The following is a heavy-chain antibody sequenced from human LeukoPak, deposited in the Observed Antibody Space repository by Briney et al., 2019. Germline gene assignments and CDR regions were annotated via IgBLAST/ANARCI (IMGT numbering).Heavy chain of an antibody. Sequence: GGSLRLSCAASGFTFSSYWMHWVRHAPGKGLVWVSRINSDGSSTSYADSVKGRFTISRDNAKNTLYLQMDSLRADDTAVYYCARGESVVIAVAGAMDVWGQGTTVTVS. V-gene: IGHV3-74*01. CDR1: GFTFSSYW. D-gene: IGHD6-19*01. J-gene: IGHJ6*02. CDR2: INSDGSST. CDR3: ARGESVVIAVAGAMDV.